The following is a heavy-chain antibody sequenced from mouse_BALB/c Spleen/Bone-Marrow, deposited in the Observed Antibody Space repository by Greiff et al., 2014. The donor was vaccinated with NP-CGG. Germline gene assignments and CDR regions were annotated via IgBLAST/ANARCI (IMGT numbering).Heavy chain of an antibody. D-gene: IGHD1-1*01. CDR1: GYSFTGYY. CDR2: INPYNGAT. Sequence: EVQLQQSGPELVKPGASVKISCKASGYSFTGYYMHWVKQSHVKSLEWIGRINPYNGATSYNQNFKDKASLTVDKSSSTAYMELHSLTSEDSAVYYCARDEDYCGSTDFDYWGQGTTLTVSS. J-gene: IGHJ2*01. CDR3: ARDEDYCGSTDFDY. V-gene: IGHV1-26*01.